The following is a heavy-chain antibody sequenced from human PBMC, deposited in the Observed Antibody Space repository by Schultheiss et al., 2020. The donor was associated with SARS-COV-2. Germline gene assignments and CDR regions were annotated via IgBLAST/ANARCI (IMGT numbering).Heavy chain of an antibody. D-gene: IGHD2-15*01. J-gene: IGHJ4*02. Sequence: GGSLRLSCAASGFTFSSYAMSWVRQAPGKGLEWVSAISGSGGSTYYVDSVKGRFTIAKDNSKNPLYLQMNSLRAEDTAVYYCASARDCSGGSCYGIDYWGQGTLVTGSA. CDR3: ASARDCSGGSCYGIDY. CDR1: GFTFSSYA. CDR2: ISGSGGST. V-gene: IGHV3-23*01.